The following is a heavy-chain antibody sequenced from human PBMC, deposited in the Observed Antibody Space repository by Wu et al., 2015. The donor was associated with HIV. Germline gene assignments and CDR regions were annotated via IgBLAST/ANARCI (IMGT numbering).Heavy chain of an antibody. V-gene: IGHV1-69*13. CDR1: GGTFSSYA. Sequence: QVQLVQSGAEVKKPGSSVKVSCKASGGTFSSYAISWVRQAPGQGLEWMGRIIPIFGTANYAQKFQGRVTITADESTSTAYMELSSLRSEDTAVYYCAREGYSGHPFRHYYGMDVWGQGTTVTVSS. D-gene: IGHD5-12*01. CDR2: IIPIFGTA. J-gene: IGHJ6*02. CDR3: AREGYSGHPFRHYYGMDV.